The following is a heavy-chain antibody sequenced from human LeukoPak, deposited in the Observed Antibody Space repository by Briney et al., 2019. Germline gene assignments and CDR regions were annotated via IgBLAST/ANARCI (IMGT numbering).Heavy chain of an antibody. CDR3: TTAPVVVVAAIRRRDY. D-gene: IGHD2-15*01. Sequence: GGSLRLSCAASGFTFSNAWMSWVRQAPGKGLEWVGRIKSKTDGGTTDYAAPVKGRFTISRDDSKNTLYLQMNSLKTEDTAVYYCTTAPVVVVAAIRRRDYWGQGTLVTVSS. V-gene: IGHV3-15*01. J-gene: IGHJ4*02. CDR1: GFTFSNAW. CDR2: IKSKTDGGTT.